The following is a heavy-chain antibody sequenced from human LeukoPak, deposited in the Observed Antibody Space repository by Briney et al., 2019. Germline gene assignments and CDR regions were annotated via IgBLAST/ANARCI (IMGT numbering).Heavy chain of an antibody. D-gene: IGHD5-24*01. Sequence: ASVKVSCKASGYTFTSYYMHWVRQAPGQGLEWMGGIIPIFGTANYAQKFQGRVTITTDESTSTAYMELSSLRSEDTAVYYCARGVGGMATTDAFDIWGQGTMVTVSS. V-gene: IGHV1-69*05. CDR3: ARGVGGMATTDAFDI. J-gene: IGHJ3*02. CDR2: IIPIFGTA. CDR1: GYTFTSYY.